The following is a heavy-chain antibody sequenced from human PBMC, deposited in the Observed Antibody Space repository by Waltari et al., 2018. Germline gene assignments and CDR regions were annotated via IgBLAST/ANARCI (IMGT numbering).Heavy chain of an antibody. D-gene: IGHD3-10*01. V-gene: IGHV3-74*01. J-gene: IGHJ4*02. Sequence: EVQLVESGGGLVQPGGSLRLSCAASGFIFSSYWMHWVRQAPGKGLECVSRRNSDGSNTRYADSVKGRFTVSRDNAKNTLYLQMNSLRAEDTAVYYCAREVGVPDYWGQGTLVTVSS. CDR3: AREVGVPDY. CDR2: RNSDGSNT. CDR1: GFIFSSYW.